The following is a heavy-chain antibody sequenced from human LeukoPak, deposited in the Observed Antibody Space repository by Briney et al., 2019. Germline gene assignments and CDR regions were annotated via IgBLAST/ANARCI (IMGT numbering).Heavy chain of an antibody. CDR3: VKGGWADY. Sequence: GGSLTLSCAASGFSVSIKYMNWVRQAPEKGLEWVANIKEDGSEKYYVDSVKGRFAISRDNAKNSLYLQMNSLRAEDTAVYYCVKGGWADYWGQGTLVTVSS. V-gene: IGHV3-7*01. CDR1: GFSVSIKY. J-gene: IGHJ4*02. D-gene: IGHD6-19*01. CDR2: IKEDGSEK.